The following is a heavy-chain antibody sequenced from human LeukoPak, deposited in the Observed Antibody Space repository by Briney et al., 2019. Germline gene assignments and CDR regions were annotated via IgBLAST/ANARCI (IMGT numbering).Heavy chain of an antibody. D-gene: IGHD3-22*01. Sequence: ASVKVSCKASGGTFSSYAISWVRQVPGQGLEWMGGIIPIFGTANYAQKFQGRVTITADKSTSTAYMELSSLRSEDTAVYYCARKVPNDSSGYYYRGQFDPWGQGTLVTVSS. CDR1: GGTFSSYA. J-gene: IGHJ5*02. CDR2: IIPIFGTA. CDR3: ARKVPNDSSGYYYRGQFDP. V-gene: IGHV1-69*06.